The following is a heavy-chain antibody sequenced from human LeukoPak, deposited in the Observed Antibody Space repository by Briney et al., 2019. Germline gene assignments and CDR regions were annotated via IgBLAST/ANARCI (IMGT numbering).Heavy chain of an antibody. V-gene: IGHV3-30-3*01. CDR2: ISYDGSNK. CDR3: ARDGLSYDAFDI. J-gene: IGHJ3*02. Sequence: GGSLRLSCAASGFTFSSYAMHWVRQAPGKGLEWEAVISYDGSNKYYADSVKGRFTISRDNSKNTLYLQMNSLRAEDTAVYYCARDGLSYDAFDIWGQGTMVTVSS. CDR1: GFTFSSYA. D-gene: IGHD3-16*02.